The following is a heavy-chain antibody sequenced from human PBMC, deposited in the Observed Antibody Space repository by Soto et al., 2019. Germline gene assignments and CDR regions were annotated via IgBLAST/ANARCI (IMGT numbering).Heavy chain of an antibody. CDR1: GGSISSGGYY. CDR3: ASTSRVVVVAAKGRYFDL. CDR2: IYYSGST. V-gene: IGHV4-31*03. D-gene: IGHD2-15*01. Sequence: QVQLQELGPGLVKPSQTLSLTCTVSGGSISSGGYYWSWIRQHPGKGLEWIGYIYYSGSTYYNPSLKSRVTISVDTSKNQFSLKLSSVTAADTAVYYCASTSRVVVVAAKGRYFDLWGRGTLVTVSS. J-gene: IGHJ2*01.